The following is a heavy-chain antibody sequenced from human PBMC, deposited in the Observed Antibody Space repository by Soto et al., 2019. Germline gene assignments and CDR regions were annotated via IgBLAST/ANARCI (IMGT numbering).Heavy chain of an antibody. CDR3: ARPEYSSSSYGMDV. CDR1: GFTFSSYS. D-gene: IGHD6-6*01. CDR2: ISSSSSTI. V-gene: IGHV3-48*02. J-gene: IGHJ6*02. Sequence: GGSLRLSCAASGFTFSSYSMNWVRQAPGKGLEWVSYISSSSSTIYYADSVKGRFTISRDNAKNSLYLQMNSLRDEDTPVYYCARPEYSSSSYGMDVWGQGTTVTVSS.